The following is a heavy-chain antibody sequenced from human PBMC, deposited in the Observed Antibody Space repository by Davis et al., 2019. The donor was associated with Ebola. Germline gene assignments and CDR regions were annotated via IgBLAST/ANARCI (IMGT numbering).Heavy chain of an antibody. CDR1: GGTFSSYA. J-gene: IGHJ4*02. Sequence: SVKVSCKASGGTFSSYAISWVRQAPGQGLEWMGGIIPIFGTANYAQKFQGRVTITADESTSTAYMELSSLRSEDTAVYYCARDRERPPRVYSSGALGYWGQGTLVTVSS. D-gene: IGHD6-19*01. CDR2: IIPIFGTA. CDR3: ARDRERPPRVYSSGALGY. V-gene: IGHV1-69*13.